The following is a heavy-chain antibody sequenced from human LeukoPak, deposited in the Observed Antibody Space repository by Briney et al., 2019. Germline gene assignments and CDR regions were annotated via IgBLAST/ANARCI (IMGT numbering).Heavy chain of an antibody. V-gene: IGHV3-9*01. CDR3: AKPGSRGYSSSWYDVYFDY. J-gene: IGHJ4*02. Sequence: PGGSLRLSCAASGFTFDDYAMHWVRQAPGKGLEWVSGISWNSGSIGYADSVKGRFTISRDNAKNSLYLQMNSLRAEDTALYYCAKPGSRGYSSSWYDVYFDYWGQGTLVTVSS. CDR1: GFTFDDYA. CDR2: ISWNSGSI. D-gene: IGHD6-13*01.